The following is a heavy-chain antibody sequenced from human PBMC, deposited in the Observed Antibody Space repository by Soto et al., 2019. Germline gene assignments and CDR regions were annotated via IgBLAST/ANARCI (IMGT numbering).Heavy chain of an antibody. V-gene: IGHV3-30*18. Sequence: QVQLVESGGGVVQPGRSLRLSCAASGFTFSSFGMHWVRQAPGKGLEWVAVISYDGSNKYYADTVKGRFTISRDNSKNPLYLQMNSLRAEDTAVYYCAKGLLYYYDSSGPIDYWGQGTLVTVSS. CDR3: AKGLLYYYDSSGPIDY. CDR2: ISYDGSNK. D-gene: IGHD3-22*01. CDR1: GFTFSSFG. J-gene: IGHJ4*02.